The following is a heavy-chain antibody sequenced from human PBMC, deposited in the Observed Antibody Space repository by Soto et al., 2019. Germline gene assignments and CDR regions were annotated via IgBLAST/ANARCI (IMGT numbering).Heavy chain of an antibody. Sequence: QVQLVQSGAEVKKPGSSVKVSCKASGGTFSSYTISWVRQAPGQGLEWMGRIIPILGIANYAQKFRGRVTITADKSTNTAYRELSSLRSEDTAVYYCARDHGGSDCSGGSCYINFDYWGQGTLVTVSS. D-gene: IGHD2-15*01. CDR3: ARDHGGSDCSGGSCYINFDY. CDR2: IIPILGIA. J-gene: IGHJ4*02. V-gene: IGHV1-69*08. CDR1: GGTFSSYT.